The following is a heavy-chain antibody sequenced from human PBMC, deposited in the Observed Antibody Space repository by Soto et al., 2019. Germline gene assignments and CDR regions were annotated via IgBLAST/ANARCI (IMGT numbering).Heavy chain of an antibody. V-gene: IGHV3-21*01. Sequence: GGSLRLSCEASGFTFSRASMNWVRQVPGKGLEWVASISSASSETWYSDSVKGRFIISRDNAQNSLFLQMKTLRPDDSAIYYCARVAYWGPGSQVTVSS. CDR3: ARVAY. CDR2: ISSASSET. CDR1: GFTFSRAS. J-gene: IGHJ4*02.